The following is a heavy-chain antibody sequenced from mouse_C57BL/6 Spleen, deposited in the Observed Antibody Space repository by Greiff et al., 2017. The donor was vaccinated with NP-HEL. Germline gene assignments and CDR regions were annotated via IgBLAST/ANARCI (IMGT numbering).Heavy chain of an antibody. CDR3: ARSDYYDGSSSTFAY. CDR1: GYTFTSYD. J-gene: IGHJ3*01. V-gene: IGHV1-85*01. Sequence: QVQLQQSGPELVKPGASVKLSCKASGYTFTSYDINWVKQRPGQGLEWIGWIYPRDGSTKYNEKFKGKATLTVDTSSSTAYMELHSLTSEDSAVYFGARSDYYDGSSSTFAYWGQGTLVTVSA. D-gene: IGHD1-1*01. CDR2: IYPRDGST.